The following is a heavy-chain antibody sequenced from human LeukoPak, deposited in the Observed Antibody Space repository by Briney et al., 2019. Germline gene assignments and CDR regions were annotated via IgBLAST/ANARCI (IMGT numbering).Heavy chain of an antibody. CDR3: ARGSITIFGVVNPLDY. J-gene: IGHJ4*02. D-gene: IGHD3-3*01. V-gene: IGHV3-33*01. Sequence: PGGSLRLSCAASGFTFSSYGLHWVRRAPGKGLEWVAVIWYDGSNKYYADSVKGRFTISRDNSKNTLYLQMNSLRAEDTAVYYCARGSITIFGVVNPLDYWGQGTLVTVSS. CDR1: GFTFSSYG. CDR2: IWYDGSNK.